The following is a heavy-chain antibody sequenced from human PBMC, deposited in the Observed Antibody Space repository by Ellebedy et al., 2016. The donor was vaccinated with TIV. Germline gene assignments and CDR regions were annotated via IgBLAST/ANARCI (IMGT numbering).Heavy chain of an antibody. Sequence: GGSLRLSXAASGFTFSSYGMHWVRQAPGKGLEWVAVIWYDGSNKYYADSVKGRFTISRDNSKNTLYLQMNSLRAEDTAVYYCAREIAVAAYFDYWGQGTLVTVSS. CDR2: IWYDGSNK. CDR1: GFTFSSYG. CDR3: AREIAVAAYFDY. D-gene: IGHD6-19*01. J-gene: IGHJ4*02. V-gene: IGHV3-33*01.